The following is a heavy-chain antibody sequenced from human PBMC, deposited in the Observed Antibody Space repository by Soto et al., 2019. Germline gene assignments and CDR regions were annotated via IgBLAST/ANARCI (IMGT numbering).Heavy chain of an antibody. Sequence: QVLLVQSGPELKRPGASVMLSCKASGYTFTSFGFSWVRQAPGQGLEWVGWISALTGETKFAQRYQDRIALTTDRETKTGYMELTRLTPDDTAVYFCARDGWSMDTWNDPHFDYWGRGTPVTVSP. CDR1: GYTFTSFG. CDR2: ISALTGET. CDR3: ARDGWSMDTWNDPHFDY. D-gene: IGHD1-1*01. V-gene: IGHV1-18*01. J-gene: IGHJ4*02.